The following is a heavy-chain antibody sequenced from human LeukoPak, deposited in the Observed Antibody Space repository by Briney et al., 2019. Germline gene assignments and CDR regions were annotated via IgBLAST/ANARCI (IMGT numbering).Heavy chain of an antibody. CDR2: ISHSGTT. CDR1: GGSFSDYQ. J-gene: IGHJ6*03. V-gene: IGHV4-34*01. CDR3: ARVPRSYYYYFYMDV. Sequence: SETLSLTCAVSGGSFSDYQWNWIRQSLGKGLEWLGEISHSGTTTYNPSLKSRVTISVDTSKNQFSLRLRSVTAADTAVYYCARVPRSYYYYFYMDVWGKGTTVTVSS.